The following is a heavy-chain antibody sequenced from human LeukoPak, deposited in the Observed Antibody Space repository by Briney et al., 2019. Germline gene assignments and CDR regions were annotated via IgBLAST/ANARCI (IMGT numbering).Heavy chain of an antibody. V-gene: IGHV4-59*01. CDR1: GGSFSSYY. Sequence: SEALSLTCCIPGGSFSSYYGGWVRRPPGKVLEWDGYIYHSGSTNYNPSLKSRVKISVDTSKNQFSLKLSSVTAADTAVYYCARESSSGWYEAGVWGQGTLVIVSS. D-gene: IGHD6-19*01. J-gene: IGHJ4*02. CDR3: ARESSSGWYEAGV. CDR2: IYHSGST.